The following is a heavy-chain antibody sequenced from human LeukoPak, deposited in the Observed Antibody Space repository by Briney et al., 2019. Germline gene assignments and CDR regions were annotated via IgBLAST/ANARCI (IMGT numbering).Heavy chain of an antibody. V-gene: IGHV4-39*07. J-gene: IGHJ4*02. Sequence: PSETLSLTCTVSGGSVRSSNYCWGWIRQPPGKGLEWIGSIDYNGNTNYNPSLKSRVTISVDMSKNQFSLKLRSVTAADTAVYYCARDRSSGWYSLATYYFDYWGQGTLVTVSS. CDR1: GGSVRSSNYC. D-gene: IGHD6-19*01. CDR2: IDYNGNT. CDR3: ARDRSSGWYSLATYYFDY.